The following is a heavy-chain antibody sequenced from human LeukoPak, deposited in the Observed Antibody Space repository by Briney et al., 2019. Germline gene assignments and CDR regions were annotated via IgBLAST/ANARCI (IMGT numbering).Heavy chain of an antibody. CDR3: ARGDSNGWAL. CDR2: ISSGSSTI. V-gene: IGHV3-48*04. Sequence: GGSLRLSCAASGFTFSSYSMNWVRQAPGKGLEWVSYISSGSSTIYYADSVRGRFTISRDNAKNSLYLQMNSLRAEDTAVYYCARGDSNGWALGGQGTLVTVSS. CDR1: GFTFSSYS. D-gene: IGHD6-19*01. J-gene: IGHJ4*02.